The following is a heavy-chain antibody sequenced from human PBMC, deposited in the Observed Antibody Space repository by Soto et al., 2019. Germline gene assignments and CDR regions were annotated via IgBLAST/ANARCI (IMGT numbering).Heavy chain of an antibody. D-gene: IGHD2-8*01. CDR2: ISSSGDNT. J-gene: IGHJ4*02. CDR3: AKVGVFRNGYLRRTRGDY. CDR1: GLTFSNYF. Sequence: EVQLLESGGGLVQPGGSLRLSCAASGLTFSNYFMSWVRQAPGRGLEWVSTISSSGDNTYYADSVKGRFTISRDNFKNSLSLQMNTWRAEDTAVYYCAKVGVFRNGYLRRTRGDYWGQGTLVTVYS. V-gene: IGHV3-23*01.